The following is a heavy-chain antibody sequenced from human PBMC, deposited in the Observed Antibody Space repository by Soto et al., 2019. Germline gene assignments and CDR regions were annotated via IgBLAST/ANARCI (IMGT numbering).Heavy chain of an antibody. D-gene: IGHD3-22*01. CDR2: TYYRSKWYN. CDR1: GDSVSSSSVT. Sequence: QVQLQQSEPGLVKPSQTLSLTCAISGDSVSSSSVTWNWISHSPSRGLDWLGRTYYRSKWYNDYPESVQSRITINPDTSKNQSSLHLNSVTPEDTAVYYCVSLIGNSWLAFWGQGTLVTVSS. V-gene: IGHV6-1*01. CDR3: VSLIGNSWLAF. J-gene: IGHJ4*02.